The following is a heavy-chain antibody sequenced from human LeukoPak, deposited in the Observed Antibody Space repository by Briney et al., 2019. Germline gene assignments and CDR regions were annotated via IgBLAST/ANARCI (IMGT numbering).Heavy chain of an antibody. CDR1: GRSCSGYY. CDR3: ARRSYWGYFDY. CDR2: INHSGST. J-gene: IGHJ4*02. V-gene: IGHV4-34*01. D-gene: IGHD3-16*01. Sequence: SETLSLTCAVYGRSCSGYYWSWIRQPPGKGLEWIGEINHSGSTNYNPSLKSRVTISVDTSKNQFSLKLSSVTAADTAVYYCARRSYWGYFDYWGQGTLVTVSS.